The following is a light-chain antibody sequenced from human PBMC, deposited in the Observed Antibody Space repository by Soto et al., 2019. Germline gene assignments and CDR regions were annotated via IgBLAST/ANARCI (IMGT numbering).Light chain of an antibody. CDR2: GAS. V-gene: IGKV3-20*01. CDR1: QSLTGSF. J-gene: IGKJ4*01. CDR3: QHHGWL. Sequence: ETVLTQSPGTLSLSPGERATLSCRASQSLTGSFLAWYQQKPGQAPKVLIYGASNRATGIPDRFSGSGSGTDFTLTISRLEPEDFAVYYCQHHGWLFGGGTKEEI.